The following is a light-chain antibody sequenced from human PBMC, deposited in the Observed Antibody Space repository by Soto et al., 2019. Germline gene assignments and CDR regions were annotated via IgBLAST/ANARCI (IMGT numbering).Light chain of an antibody. CDR3: QQYYSVPPT. CDR2: WAS. Sequence: DIVMTQSPDSLAVSLGERATINCKSSQSVLYSSNNENSLAWYQQKPGQPPKLLIYWASTRESGVPDRFSGGGSGTDFTLTISRLQAEDVAVYYCQQYYSVPPTFGQGTKVEL. V-gene: IGKV4-1*01. J-gene: IGKJ1*01. CDR1: QSVLYSSNNENS.